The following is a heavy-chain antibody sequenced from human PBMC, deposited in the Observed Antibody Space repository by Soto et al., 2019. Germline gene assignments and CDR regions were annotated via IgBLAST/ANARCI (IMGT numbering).Heavy chain of an antibody. CDR3: ATRYYDYVWGSYRSGY. CDR1: GGSISSSNW. J-gene: IGHJ4*02. D-gene: IGHD3-16*02. Sequence: SETLSLTCAVSGGSISSSNWWSWVRQPPGKGLEWIGEIYHSGSTNYNPSLKSRVTISVDKSKNQFSLKLSSVTAADTAVYYCATRYYDYVWGSYRSGYWGQGTLVTVS. V-gene: IGHV4-4*02. CDR2: IYHSGST.